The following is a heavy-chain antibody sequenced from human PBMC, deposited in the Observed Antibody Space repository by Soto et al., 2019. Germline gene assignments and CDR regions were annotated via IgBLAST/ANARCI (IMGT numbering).Heavy chain of an antibody. CDR3: AKVRHSYSSGWWLPLDY. J-gene: IGHJ4*02. D-gene: IGHD6-19*01. Sequence: EVQLLESGGGLVQPGGSLRLSCAASGFTFSSYAMSWVRQAPGKGLEWVSAISGSGGSTYYADSVKGRFTISRDNSKNTLYLQMNSLRAEDTAVYYCAKVRHSYSSGWWLPLDYWGQGTLVTVSS. CDR1: GFTFSSYA. V-gene: IGHV3-23*01. CDR2: ISGSGGST.